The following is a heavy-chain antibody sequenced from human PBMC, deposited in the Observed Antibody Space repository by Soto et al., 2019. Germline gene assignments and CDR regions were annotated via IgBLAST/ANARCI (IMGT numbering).Heavy chain of an antibody. CDR1: GFSLSTSGVN. CDR2: IYWDDAK. CDR3: ANRRRGFSYGHYFDY. V-gene: IGHV2-5*02. J-gene: IGHJ4*02. D-gene: IGHD5-18*01. Sequence: QITLKESGPTLVKPTQTLTLTCTFSGFSLSTSGVNVGWIRQPPGKALEWLALIYWDDAKRYSPSLKNRLTITKDTSKNQVVLTMTNIDPVDTATYYCANRRRGFSYGHYFDYWGQGTLVTVSS.